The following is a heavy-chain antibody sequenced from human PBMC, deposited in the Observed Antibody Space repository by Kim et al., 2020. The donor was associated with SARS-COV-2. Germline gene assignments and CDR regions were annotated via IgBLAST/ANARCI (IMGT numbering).Heavy chain of an antibody. D-gene: IGHD3-16*02. CDR3: ARVFWGGYRYTDY. V-gene: IGHV7-4-1*02. Sequence: ASVKVSCKASGYTFTMNAISWVRQAPGQGLEWMGWINTDTGNPTYAQAFTRRFVFSVDTSVTTAYLQISSLEPEDTALYYCARVFWGGYRYTDYWGQGTLVTVSS. J-gene: IGHJ4*02. CDR2: INTDTGNP. CDR1: GYTFTMNA.